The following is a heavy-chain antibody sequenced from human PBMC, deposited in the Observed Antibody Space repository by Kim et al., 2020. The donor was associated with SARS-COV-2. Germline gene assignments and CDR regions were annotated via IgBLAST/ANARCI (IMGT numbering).Heavy chain of an antibody. V-gene: IGHV4-39*01. CDR3: ARLPDYFGSGAFDY. J-gene: IGHJ4*02. Sequence: NPSLKSRVTISVDMSKNQFSLKLTSVTAADTAVYYCARLPDYFGSGAFDYWGQGTLVTVSS. D-gene: IGHD3-10*01.